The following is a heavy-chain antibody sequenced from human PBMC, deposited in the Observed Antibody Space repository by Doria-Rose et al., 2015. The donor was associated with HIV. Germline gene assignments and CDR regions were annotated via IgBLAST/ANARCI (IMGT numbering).Heavy chain of an antibody. Sequence: EVQLVESGGGLVKPGGSLRLSCAASGFTFSNAWMSWVRQAPGKGLAWVGGLKSQTDGGTTDYAAPMKGRFTISRDDSKNMLYLQMSSLKTEDTAVYYCTTARPAAAGYYFDYWGQGTLVTVSS. CDR1: GFTFSNAW. J-gene: IGHJ4*02. CDR3: TTARPAAAGYYFDY. V-gene: IGHV3-15*01. D-gene: IGHD6-13*01. CDR2: LKSQTDGGTT.